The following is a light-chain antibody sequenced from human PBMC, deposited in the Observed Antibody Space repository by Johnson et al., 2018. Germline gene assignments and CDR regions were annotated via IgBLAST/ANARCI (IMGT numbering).Light chain of an antibody. Sequence: QSVLTQPPSVSAAPGQKVTISCSGSSSNIGNNYVSWYQQLPGTAPKLLIYENNKRPSGIPARFSGSTSGSSATLGITGLQTGDEADYYCGTWDRSQSAGNVFGTGTKVTVL. CDR1: SSNIGNNY. V-gene: IGLV1-51*02. CDR3: GTWDRSQSAGNV. CDR2: ENN. J-gene: IGLJ1*01.